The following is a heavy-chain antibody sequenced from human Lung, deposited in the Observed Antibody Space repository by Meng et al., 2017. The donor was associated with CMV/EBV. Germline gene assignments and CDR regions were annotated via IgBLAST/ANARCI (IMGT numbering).Heavy chain of an antibody. CDR2: ISGSGGST. J-gene: IGHJ5*02. CDR3: AKGGPVAGKNWFDR. V-gene: IGHV3-23*01. Sequence: SCVASGSTFSSHPMTWFRQAPGKGLDWVPSISGSGGSTYSADSVQGCFTISIDNSKDTLYLQMCALRDEDTALYYCAKGGPVAGKNWFDRWGQGTXVNGAS. D-gene: IGHD6-19*01. CDR1: GSTFSSHP.